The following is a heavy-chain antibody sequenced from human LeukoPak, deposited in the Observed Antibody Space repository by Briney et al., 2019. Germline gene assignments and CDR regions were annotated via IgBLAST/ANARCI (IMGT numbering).Heavy chain of an antibody. D-gene: IGHD5-18*01. Sequence: PSETLSLTCTVSGGSISSYYWSWIRQPAGKGLEWIGRIYTSGSTNYNPSLKSRVTMSVDTSKNQFSLKLSSVTAADTAVYYCARDLRGYSYGYDVPDAFDIWGQGTMVTASS. CDR2: IYTSGST. CDR1: GGSISSYY. J-gene: IGHJ3*02. CDR3: ARDLRGYSYGYDVPDAFDI. V-gene: IGHV4-4*07.